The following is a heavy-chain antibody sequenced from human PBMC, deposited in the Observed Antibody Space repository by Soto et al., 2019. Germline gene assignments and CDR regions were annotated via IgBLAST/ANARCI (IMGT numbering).Heavy chain of an antibody. D-gene: IGHD4-4*01. CDR1: GGSMSSYY. CDR3: AIIGSGDYSDFDY. V-gene: IGHV4-4*07. CDR2: VYSSGGT. J-gene: IGHJ4*02. Sequence: PSETLSLTCTVSGGSMSSYYWTWIRQPAGKGLEWIGRVYSSGGTHYNPSLKSRVTISLDTSKNQFSLRLLSVTDADTAVYYCAIIGSGDYSDFDYWGQGTLVTVSS.